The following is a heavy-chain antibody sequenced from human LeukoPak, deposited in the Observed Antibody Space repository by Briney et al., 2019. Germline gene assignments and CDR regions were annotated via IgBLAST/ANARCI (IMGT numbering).Heavy chain of an antibody. CDR1: GGSISSYY. Sequence: PSETLSLTCTVSGGSISSYYWSWIRQPPGKGLEWIGYIYYSGSTNYNPSLKSRVTISVDTSKNQFSLKLSSVTAADTAVYYCARQGYSYGSTPYYFDYWGQGTLVTVSS. CDR2: IYYSGST. J-gene: IGHJ4*02. D-gene: IGHD5-18*01. CDR3: ARQGYSYGSTPYYFDY. V-gene: IGHV4-59*08.